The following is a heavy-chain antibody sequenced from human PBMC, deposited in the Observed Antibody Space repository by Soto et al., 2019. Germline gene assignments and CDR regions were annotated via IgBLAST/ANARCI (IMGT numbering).Heavy chain of an antibody. V-gene: IGHV3-48*02. J-gene: IGHJ1*01. CDR1: AFTFSSYS. D-gene: IGHD2-21*01. CDR2: ISSSSSTI. Sequence: GSLRLSCAASAFTFSSYSMNWVRQAPGKGLEWVSYISSSSSTIYYADSVKGRFTISRDNANNTLYQQMNSLRDEDTAVYYCARDSFLFRGFIPAEYFQHWGQGTLVTVSS. CDR3: ARDSFLFRGFIPAEYFQH.